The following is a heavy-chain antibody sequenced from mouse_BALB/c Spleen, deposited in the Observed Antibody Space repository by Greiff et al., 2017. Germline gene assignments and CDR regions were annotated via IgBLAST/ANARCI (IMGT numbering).Heavy chain of an antibody. V-gene: IGHV5-6-2*01. D-gene: IGHD1-2*01. CDR2: INSNGGST. J-gene: IGHJ2*01. CDR1: GFTFSSYY. Sequence: EVQVVESGGGLVKLGGSLKLSCAASGFTFSSYYMSWVRQTPEKRLELVAAINSNGGSTYYPDTVKGRFTISRDNAKNTLYLQMSSLKSEDTALYYCARHGTYYGYPDYWGQGTTLTVSS. CDR3: ARHGTYYGYPDY.